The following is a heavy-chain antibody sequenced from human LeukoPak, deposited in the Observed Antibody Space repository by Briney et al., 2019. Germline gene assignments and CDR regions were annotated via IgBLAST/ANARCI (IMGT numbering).Heavy chain of an antibody. D-gene: IGHD6-13*01. CDR3: ARTASEYSISWID. Sequence: SETLSLTCAVSGGSISSSNWWSWVRQPPGKRLEWVGEIYHSGSTNYNPSLKSRVTISVDSSKNQFSLKLTSVTAADTAVYYCARTASEYSISWIDWGQGTLVTVSS. J-gene: IGHJ1*01. V-gene: IGHV4-4*02. CDR2: IYHSGST. CDR1: GGSISSSNW.